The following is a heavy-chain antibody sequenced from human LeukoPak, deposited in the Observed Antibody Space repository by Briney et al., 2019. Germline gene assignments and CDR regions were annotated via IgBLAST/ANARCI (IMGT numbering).Heavy chain of an antibody. CDR2: ISSSSSYI. CDR1: GFTFSSYS. D-gene: IGHD3-10*01. V-gene: IGHV3-21*01. CDR3: AKDPTAIYGSGSYYFYYYYYMDV. Sequence: GGSLRLSCAASGFTFSSYSMNWVRQAPGKGLEWVSSISSSSSYIYYADSVKGRFTISRDNAKNSLYLQMNSLRAEDTAVYYCAKDPTAIYGSGSYYFYYYYYMDVWGKGTTVTISS. J-gene: IGHJ6*03.